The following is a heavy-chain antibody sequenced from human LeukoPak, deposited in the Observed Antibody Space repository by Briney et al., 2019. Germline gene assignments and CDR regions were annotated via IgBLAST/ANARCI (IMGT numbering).Heavy chain of an antibody. V-gene: IGHV1-24*01. CDR1: GYTLTELS. CDR3: ATDLFMVRGTRDY. Sequence: ASVKVSCKVSGYTLTELSMHWVRQAPGKGFEWMGGFDPEDGETIYAQKFQGRVTMTEDTSTDTAYMELSGLRSEDTAVYYCATDLFMVRGTRDYWGQGTVVTVSS. J-gene: IGHJ4*02. D-gene: IGHD3-10*01. CDR2: FDPEDGET.